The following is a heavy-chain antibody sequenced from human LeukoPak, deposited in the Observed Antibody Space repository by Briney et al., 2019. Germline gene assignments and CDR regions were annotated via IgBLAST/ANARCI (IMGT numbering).Heavy chain of an antibody. D-gene: IGHD3-3*01. Sequence: GRSLRLSCAASGFTFDDYAMHWVRQAPGKGLEWVSGISWDSGSIGYADSVKGRFTISRDNAKNSLYLQMNSLRAEDTALYYCAKDVGGDSWSGDIGLDYWRQGTLVTVSS. CDR3: AKDVGGDSWSGDIGLDY. CDR2: ISWDSGSI. V-gene: IGHV3-9*01. J-gene: IGHJ4*02. CDR1: GFTFDDYA.